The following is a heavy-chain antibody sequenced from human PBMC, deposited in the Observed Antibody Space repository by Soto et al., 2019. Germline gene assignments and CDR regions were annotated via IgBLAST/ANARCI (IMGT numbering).Heavy chain of an antibody. J-gene: IGHJ4*02. D-gene: IGHD2-21*01. Sequence: PSETLSLTCTVSGGSITRSHYHWTWIRQLPGKGLEWIGYISSSGSTSYNPSLKSRATISVDTSKNQFTLKLSSVTAADTAVYYCAREEGAYCSGDICSSFDHWGQGTLVTVSS. V-gene: IGHV4-31*03. CDR3: AREEGAYCSGDICSSFDH. CDR1: GGSITRSHYH. CDR2: ISSSGST.